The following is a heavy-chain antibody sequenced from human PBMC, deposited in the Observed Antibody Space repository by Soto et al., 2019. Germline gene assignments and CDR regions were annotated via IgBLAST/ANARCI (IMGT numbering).Heavy chain of an antibody. CDR2: IKQDGSEK. V-gene: IGHV3-7*01. D-gene: IGHD3-22*01. CDR3: ARDPHGGSGYYYDPLTTWYYGMDV. Sequence: GGSLRLSCAASGFTFRTSWMTWVRQAPGKGLEWVANIKQDGSEKYYVDSVKGRFTISRDNAKNSLYLQMNSLRAEDTAVYYCARDPHGGSGYYYDPLTTWYYGMDVWGQGTTVTVSS. J-gene: IGHJ6*02. CDR1: GFTFRTSW.